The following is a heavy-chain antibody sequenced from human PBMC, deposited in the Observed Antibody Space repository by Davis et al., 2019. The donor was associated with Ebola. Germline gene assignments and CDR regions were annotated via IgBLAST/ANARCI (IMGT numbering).Heavy chain of an antibody. V-gene: IGHV4-39*01. D-gene: IGHD5-24*01. CDR2: IFYTGTT. CDR1: GGSIRNSNYY. CDR3: AIQIMATTRVFDY. J-gene: IGHJ4*02. Sequence: MPSETLSLTCSVSGGSIRNSNYYCGWVRQPPGKGLEWIGSIFYTGTTYFNPSLRSRVAVSVDTSKNQFSLKLNSVTAADTAVYYCAIQIMATTRVFDYWGQGTLVTVSS.